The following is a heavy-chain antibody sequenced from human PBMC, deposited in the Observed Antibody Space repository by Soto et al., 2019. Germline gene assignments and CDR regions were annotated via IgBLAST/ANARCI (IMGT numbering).Heavy chain of an antibody. CDR2: IYSTENT. V-gene: IGHV4-39*01. J-gene: IGHJ4*02. Sequence: SETLSLTCTVSGGSVSSNSYSWGWIRQSPGKGLEWIGIIYSTENTYYHPSLLSRVTISADTSMNEFSLRLSSVTAADTAVYFCARTLGPQGTGYVDSDYLWTIDQWAQVTLVPVSS. CDR3: ARTLGPQGTGYVDSDYLWTIDQ. D-gene: IGHD4-4*01. CDR1: GGSVSSNSYS.